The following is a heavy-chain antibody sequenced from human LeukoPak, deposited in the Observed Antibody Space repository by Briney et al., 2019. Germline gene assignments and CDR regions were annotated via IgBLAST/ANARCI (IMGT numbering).Heavy chain of an antibody. D-gene: IGHD3-16*01. V-gene: IGHV1-46*01. CDR3: ARPEDYGDYYYYGMDV. Sequence: ASVKVSCKASGYTFTSYYMHWVRQAPGQGLEWMGIINPSGGSTSYAQKFQGRVTMTRDTSTSTVYMEPSSLRSEDTAVYYCARPEDYGDYYYYGMDVWGQGTTVTVSS. CDR2: INPSGGST. CDR1: GYTFTSYY. J-gene: IGHJ6*02.